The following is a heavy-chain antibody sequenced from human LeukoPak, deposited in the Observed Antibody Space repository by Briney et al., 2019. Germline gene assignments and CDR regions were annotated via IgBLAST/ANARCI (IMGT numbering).Heavy chain of an antibody. Sequence: PSGTLSLTCAVSGGSISSSNWWSWVRQPPGKGLEWIGEIYHSGSTNYNPSLKSRVTISVDKSKNQFSLKLSSVTAADTAVYYCARSSSFKINGMDVWGQGTTVTVSS. CDR2: IYHSGST. V-gene: IGHV4-4*02. CDR1: GGSISSSNW. D-gene: IGHD6-6*01. CDR3: ARSSSFKINGMDV. J-gene: IGHJ6*02.